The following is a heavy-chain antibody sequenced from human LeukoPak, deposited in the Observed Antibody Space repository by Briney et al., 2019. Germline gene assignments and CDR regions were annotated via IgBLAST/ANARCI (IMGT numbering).Heavy chain of an antibody. CDR2: IHDSGST. D-gene: IGHD4-17*01. Sequence: PSETLSLTCAVSGDSISSGGYAWSWIRQTPGKGLEWIAYIHDSGSTYYNPSLKSRVSMSVDTSKNQFSLKLSSVTAADTAVYYCARGVLRVTTLWFDPWGQGTLVTVSS. J-gene: IGHJ5*02. CDR3: ARGVLRVTTLWFDP. V-gene: IGHV4-30-4*07. CDR1: GDSISSGGYA.